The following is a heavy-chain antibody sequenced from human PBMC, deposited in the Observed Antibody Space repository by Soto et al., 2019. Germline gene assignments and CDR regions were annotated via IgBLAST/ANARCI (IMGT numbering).Heavy chain of an antibody. J-gene: IGHJ5*02. CDR3: ARGGTMVRGVTRPFDP. CDR1: GGCISSGGYS. D-gene: IGHD3-10*01. V-gene: IGHV4-30-2*01. CDR2: IYHSGST. Sequence: SETLSLTCAVSGGCISSGGYSWSWIRQPPGKGLEWIGYIYHSGSTYYNPSLKSRVTISVDRSKNQFSLKLSSVTAADTAVYYCARGGTMVRGVTRPFDPWGQGTLVTVSS.